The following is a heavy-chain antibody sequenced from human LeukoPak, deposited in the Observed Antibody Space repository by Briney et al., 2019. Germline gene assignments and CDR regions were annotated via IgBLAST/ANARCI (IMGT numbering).Heavy chain of an antibody. V-gene: IGHV1-2*02. CDR2: IIPNSGAT. CDR1: GYIFTDYY. CDR3: ARTLYIAAVPGGFDY. J-gene: IGHJ4*02. Sequence: ASMKVSCKASGYIFTDYYIHWVRQAPGQGLEWMGWIIPNSGATNYAQNFQGRVTMTRDTSISTAYMELSRLRSDDTALYYCARTLYIAAVPGGFDYWGQGTLVTVSS. D-gene: IGHD6-13*01.